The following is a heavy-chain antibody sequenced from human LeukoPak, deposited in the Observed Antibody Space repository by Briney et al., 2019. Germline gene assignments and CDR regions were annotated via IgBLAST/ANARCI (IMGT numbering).Heavy chain of an antibody. CDR2: TYYSGST. D-gene: IGHD2-15*01. J-gene: IGHJ6*03. CDR1: GGSISSYY. Sequence: SETLSLTCTVSGGSISSYYWSWIRQPPGKGLEWIGYTYYSGSTNYNPSLKSRVTISVDTSKNQFSLKLSSVTAADTAVYYCARGVGYCSGGSCYVDSYYYMDVWGKGTTVTVSS. V-gene: IGHV4-59*01. CDR3: ARGVGYCSGGSCYVDSYYYMDV.